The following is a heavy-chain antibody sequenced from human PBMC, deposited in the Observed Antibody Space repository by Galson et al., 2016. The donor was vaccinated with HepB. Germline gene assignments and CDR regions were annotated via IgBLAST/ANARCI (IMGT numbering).Heavy chain of an antibody. Sequence: SLRLSCAASGFTFNNVWVSWFRQPPGKGLEWVGRIKGKTDGGTTDYAAPVKGRFIISRDDSKNTVNLQINSLKSEDMALYYCATIPFGSDSYLLAFDIWGQGTMVIVSS. CDR3: ATIPFGSDSYLLAFDI. CDR2: IKGKTDGGTT. D-gene: IGHD3-10*01. V-gene: IGHV3-15*01. CDR1: GFTFNNVW. J-gene: IGHJ3*02.